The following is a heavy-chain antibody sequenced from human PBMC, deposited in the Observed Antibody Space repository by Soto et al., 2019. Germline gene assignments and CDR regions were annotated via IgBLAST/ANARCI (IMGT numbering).Heavy chain of an antibody. CDR3: ARKISGSYWKCDP. J-gene: IGHJ5*02. D-gene: IGHD3-22*01. V-gene: IGHV2-5*01. Sequence: SDPTVVNPPQTLTQPWAFSGFPLPATDMVVGWIRQPPGGALEWLAIIYWNDGTSISPSLQSRLTISKDTSKNHVVLSLTNMEPLDTATYYCARKISGSYWKCDPWGPGTQVTVSA. CDR2: IYWNDGT. CDR1: GFPLPATDMV.